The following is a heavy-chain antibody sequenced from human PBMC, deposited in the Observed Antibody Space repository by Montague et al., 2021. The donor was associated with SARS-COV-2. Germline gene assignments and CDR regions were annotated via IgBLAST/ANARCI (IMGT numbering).Heavy chain of an antibody. CDR3: ARDHMTILFMVYYYGMDV. D-gene: IGHD4/OR15-4a*01. CDR1: GGSISSYY. CDR2: IYLSGST. Sequence: SETLSLTCTVSGGSISSYYWCWIWLPPGQGQELIWRIYLSGSTKYNYTPTRRVTMSVSTSKNQFPLKLSSVTAADTAVYYCARDHMTILFMVYYYGMDVWGQGTTVTVSS. V-gene: IGHV4-4*07. J-gene: IGHJ6*02.